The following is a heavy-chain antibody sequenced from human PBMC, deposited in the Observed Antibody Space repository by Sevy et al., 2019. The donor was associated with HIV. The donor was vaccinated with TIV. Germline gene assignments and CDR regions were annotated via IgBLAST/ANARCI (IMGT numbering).Heavy chain of an antibody. V-gene: IGHV3-30-3*01. CDR2: ISYDGSSK. CDR1: GFTFSSFA. J-gene: IGHJ4*01. D-gene: IGHD2-2*01. Sequence: GGSLRLSCAASGFTFSSFAMHWVRQAPGKGLEWVAVISYDGSSKYYPDSVKGRFTISRDNAKNTLYLQMNRLRPEDTAVYFCAILGVDCVSTNCYGMRSLSFDLWGHGTLVTVSS. CDR3: AILGVDCVSTNCYGMRSLSFDL.